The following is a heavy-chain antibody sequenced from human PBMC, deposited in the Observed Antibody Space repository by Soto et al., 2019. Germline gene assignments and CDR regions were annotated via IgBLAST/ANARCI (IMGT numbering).Heavy chain of an antibody. V-gene: IGHV3-7*01. CDR3: ARIGYSSSCMDV. CDR1: GFTFSSYW. CDR2: IKQDGGVK. J-gene: IGHJ6*02. Sequence: GGSLRLSCAASGFTFSSYWMSWVRQAPGKGLEWLANIKQDGGVKYYVDSVKGRFSISRDNAKNSLYLQMNSLRAEDTTVYYCARIGYSSSCMDVWGLGTTVTVSS. D-gene: IGHD6-6*01.